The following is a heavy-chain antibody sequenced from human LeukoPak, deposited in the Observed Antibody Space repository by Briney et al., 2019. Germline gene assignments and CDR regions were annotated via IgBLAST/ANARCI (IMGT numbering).Heavy chain of an antibody. CDR3: TREYSSSSDY. V-gene: IGHV4-39*02. D-gene: IGHD6-6*01. Sequence: SETLSLTCTVSGGSISSSSHHWSWVRQPPGKGLEWIVSIYYSGNTYYNPSLKSRITISVYTSKNQFSLKLTSVTAADTAVYYCTREYSSSSDYWGQGTLVTVSS. J-gene: IGHJ4*02. CDR1: GGSISSSSHH. CDR2: IYYSGNT.